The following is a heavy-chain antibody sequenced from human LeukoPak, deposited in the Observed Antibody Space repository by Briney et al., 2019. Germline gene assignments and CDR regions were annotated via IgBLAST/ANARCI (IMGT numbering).Heavy chain of an antibody. V-gene: IGHV3-30*18. CDR3: AKPYSSGWFFDI. CDR1: GFTFSSYA. Sequence: GGSLRLSCAASGFTFSSYAMSWVRQAPGKGLEWVAVISYDGSNKYYADSVKGRFTISRDNSKNTLYLQMNSLRAEDTAVYYCAKPYSSGWFFDIWGQGTMVTVSS. CDR2: ISYDGSNK. J-gene: IGHJ3*02. D-gene: IGHD6-19*01.